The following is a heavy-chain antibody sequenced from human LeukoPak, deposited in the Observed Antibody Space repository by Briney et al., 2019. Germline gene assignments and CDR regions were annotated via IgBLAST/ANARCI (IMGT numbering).Heavy chain of an antibody. J-gene: IGHJ4*02. CDR3: ASAGASSGYSPLHY. Sequence: PSETLSLTCTVSGGSVSGYYWGWIRQPPGRGLEWIGYVYYSGSTNYNPSFKSRITISVDTSRNQFSLQLSSVTAADTAVYYCASAGASSGYSPLHYWGQGTLVTVSS. D-gene: IGHD3-22*01. V-gene: IGHV4-59*02. CDR2: VYYSGST. CDR1: GGSVSGYY.